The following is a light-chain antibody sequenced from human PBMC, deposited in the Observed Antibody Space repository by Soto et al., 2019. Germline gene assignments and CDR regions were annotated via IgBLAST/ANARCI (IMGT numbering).Light chain of an antibody. CDR3: QQYGSSRET. J-gene: IGKJ1*01. Sequence: EIVLTQSPGTLSLSPGERATLSCRASQSVSSSYLAWYQQKPGQAPSLLIYGASSRATGIPDRFSGSGSGTDFTLTISRLEPEDFAVYYCQQYGSSRETFGQGTKVEIK. V-gene: IGKV3-20*01. CDR1: QSVSSSY. CDR2: GAS.